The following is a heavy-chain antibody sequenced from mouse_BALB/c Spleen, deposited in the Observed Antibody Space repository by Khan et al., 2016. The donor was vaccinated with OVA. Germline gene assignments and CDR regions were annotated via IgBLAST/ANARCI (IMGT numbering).Heavy chain of an antibody. J-gene: IGHJ3*01. D-gene: IGHD2-1*01. CDR1: GFTFSSYA. CDR2: ISSGGDYT. CDR3: ARHNYVPFAY. Sequence: EVQLVESGGGLVKPGGPLKLSCAASGFTFSSYAMSWVRQTPEKRLEWVATISSGGDYTYSPDSVKGRFTISRDNAKNTLYLQMSSLRSEDTAMYYCARHNYVPFAYWGQGTLVTVSA. V-gene: IGHV5-9-3*01.